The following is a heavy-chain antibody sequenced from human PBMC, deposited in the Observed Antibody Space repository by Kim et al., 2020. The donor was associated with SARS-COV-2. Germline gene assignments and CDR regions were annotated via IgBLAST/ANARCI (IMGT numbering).Heavy chain of an antibody. J-gene: IGHJ2*01. Sequence: GGSLRLSCAASGFTFSNYAMSWVRQPPGKGLEWVSTVSTSGGDTFYAESVKGRFTVSRDNSDNTLFLEMSSRRAEDAAVYYCAKEKRSGTWYFDLWGRGT. D-gene: IGHD1-1*01. CDR1: GFTFSNYA. CDR3: AKEKRSGTWYFDL. CDR2: VSTSGGDT. V-gene: IGHV3-23*01.